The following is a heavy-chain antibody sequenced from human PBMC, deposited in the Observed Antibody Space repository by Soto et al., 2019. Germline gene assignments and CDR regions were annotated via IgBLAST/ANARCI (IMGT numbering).Heavy chain of an antibody. D-gene: IGHD1-1*01. V-gene: IGHV1-2*04. CDR1: GYTFTGYY. Sequence: ASVKVSCKASGYTFTGYYMHWVRQAPGQGLEWMGWINPNSGGTNYAQKFQGWVTMTRDTSISTAYMELSRLRSDDTAVYYCARVSARNSYYYGMDVWGQGTTVTVS. CDR2: INPNSGGT. J-gene: IGHJ6*02. CDR3: ARVSARNSYYYGMDV.